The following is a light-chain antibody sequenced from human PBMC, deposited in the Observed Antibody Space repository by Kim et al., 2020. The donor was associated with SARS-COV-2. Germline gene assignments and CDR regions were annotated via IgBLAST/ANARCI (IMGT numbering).Light chain of an antibody. CDR1: QRVTTN. J-gene: IGKJ1*01. CDR2: RAS. V-gene: IGKV3-15*01. Sequence: SPGERAPPSCRASQRVTTNLSWYQQRTGQAPRLLIYRASTRATVIPARCSGSGYGTEFTLTTSSLQSEDFAIYYCQKYNDWPLRTVGEGTKGDIK. CDR3: QKYNDWPLRT.